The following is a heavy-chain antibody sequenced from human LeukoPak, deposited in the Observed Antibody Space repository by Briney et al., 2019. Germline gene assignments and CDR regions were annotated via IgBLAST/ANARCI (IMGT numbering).Heavy chain of an antibody. V-gene: IGHV3-48*02. J-gene: IGHJ4*02. Sequence: GGSLRLSCAASGFTFSTYRMNWVRQAPGKGLEWLSYINTDSSTIYYTDSLKGQFTISRDNAKNPLFLQMNSLRDEDTAVYYCARATSTSGPTFDYWGQGTLVTVSS. D-gene: IGHD6-19*01. CDR1: GFTFSTYR. CDR3: ARATSTSGPTFDY. CDR2: INTDSSTI.